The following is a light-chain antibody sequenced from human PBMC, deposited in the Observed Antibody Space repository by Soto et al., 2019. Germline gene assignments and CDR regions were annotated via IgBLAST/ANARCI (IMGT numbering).Light chain of an antibody. CDR2: KAS. V-gene: IGKV1-5*03. Sequence: DSQMTQSPSTLSASVGDRVTITCRASHSVDPCLAWYQQKPGKAPPLLIYKASSLETGGPSRFSGSGSVTEFPLSISSLQPDEFATYYCQQLYRYPWTFGQGTKVEIK. J-gene: IGKJ1*01. CDR1: HSVDPC. CDR3: QQLYRYPWT.